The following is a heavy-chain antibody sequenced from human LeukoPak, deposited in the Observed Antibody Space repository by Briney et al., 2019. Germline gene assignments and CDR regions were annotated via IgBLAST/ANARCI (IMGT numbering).Heavy chain of an antibody. CDR1: GYTFTSYG. CDR2: INGGNGNT. CDR3: ARITAGTFDY. D-gene: IGHD6-13*01. Sequence: ASVKVSCKASGYTFTSYGISWVRQAPGQRLEWMGWINGGNGNTKHSQKFQGRVTITRDTSASTAYMELSSLRSEDTAVYYCARITAGTFDYWGQGTLVTVSS. V-gene: IGHV1-3*01. J-gene: IGHJ4*02.